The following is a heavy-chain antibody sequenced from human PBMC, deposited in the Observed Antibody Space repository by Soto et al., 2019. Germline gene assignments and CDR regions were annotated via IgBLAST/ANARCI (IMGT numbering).Heavy chain of an antibody. D-gene: IGHD1-1*01. CDR1: GFGFNFYW. J-gene: IGHJ6*02. V-gene: IGHV3-7*03. CDR2: VNPDGSEA. CDR3: ARDRERVTVLRGTALGDMDV. Sequence: RRLSCAASGFGFNFYWMTWVRQAPGKGLEWVANVNPDGSEAFYADSLKGRASISRDNANNSLSLRMNSLRVDDTAIYYCARDRERVTVLRGTALGDMDVWGQGAMVTVSS.